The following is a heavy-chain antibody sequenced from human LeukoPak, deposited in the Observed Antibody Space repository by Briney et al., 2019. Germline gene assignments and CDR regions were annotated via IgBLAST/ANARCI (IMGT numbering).Heavy chain of an antibody. CDR3: ARVVLSYGGTFDY. D-gene: IGHD1-26*01. CDR1: GGSFSGYY. Sequence: SETLSLTCAVYGGSFSGYYWSWIRQPPGKGLEWIGEINHSGSTNYNPSLKSRVTISVDTSKNQFSLKLSSVTAADTAVYYCARVVLSYGGTFDYWGQGTLVTVSS. J-gene: IGHJ4*02. CDR2: INHSGST. V-gene: IGHV4-34*01.